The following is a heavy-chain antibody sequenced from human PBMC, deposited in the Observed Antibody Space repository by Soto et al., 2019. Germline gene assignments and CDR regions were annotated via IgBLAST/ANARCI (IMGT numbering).Heavy chain of an antibody. V-gene: IGHV1-69*02. Sequence: QVQLVQSGAEVKKPGSSVKVSCKASGGTFSSYTISWVRQAPGQGLEWMGRIIPILGIANYAQKFQGRVTITADKSTSTAYMELSSLRSEDTAVYYCASPPRHTGHFDYWGQGTLVTVSS. CDR2: IIPILGIA. CDR3: ASPPRHTGHFDY. CDR1: GGTFSSYT. D-gene: IGHD1-1*01. J-gene: IGHJ4*02.